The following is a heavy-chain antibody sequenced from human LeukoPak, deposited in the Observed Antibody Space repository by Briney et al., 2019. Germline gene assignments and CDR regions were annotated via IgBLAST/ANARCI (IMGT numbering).Heavy chain of an antibody. J-gene: IGHJ4*02. V-gene: IGHV3-15*01. Sequence: SGGSLRLSCAASGFPFNGVWMSWVRQAPGKGLEWVGRIKSNLDGGTTDHAAPVTDRFTISRDDSTNTMFLHMSRLKTEDTAVYYCTTDPLMETPGGVMDYWGQGVLVTISS. D-gene: IGHD3-16*01. CDR2: IKSNLDGGTT. CDR1: GFPFNGVW. CDR3: TTDPLMETPGGVMDY.